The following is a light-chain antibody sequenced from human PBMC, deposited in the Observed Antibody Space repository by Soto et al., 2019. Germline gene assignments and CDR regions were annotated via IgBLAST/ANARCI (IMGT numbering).Light chain of an antibody. J-gene: IGLJ3*02. Sequence: QSALTQPASVSGSPGQSITISCTGTSSDIGDYNYVSWYQQYPGKVPKLVIYDVSRRPSGVSNRFSGSKSGNTASLTISGLQAEDEADSYCSSSTTTTSLVVFGGGTKLTVL. CDR3: SSSTTTTSLVV. CDR1: SSDIGDYNY. CDR2: DVS. V-gene: IGLV2-14*01.